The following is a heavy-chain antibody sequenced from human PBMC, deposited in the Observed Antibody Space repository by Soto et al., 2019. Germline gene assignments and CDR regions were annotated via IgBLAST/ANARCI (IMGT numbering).Heavy chain of an antibody. Sequence: QVQLQESGPGLVKTSQTLTLTCTVSGASVDSGGYYWTWIRQRPGKGLEWVGYIYYRGNTFYNPSLKSRLTISLNPSKNQFSLKLTSVTAADTAVYSCSRDTAMTGAARYDYWGQGTLVTVSA. J-gene: IGHJ4*02. CDR1: GASVDSGGYY. CDR2: IYYRGNT. V-gene: IGHV4-31*03. D-gene: IGHD6-25*01. CDR3: SRDTAMTGAARYDY.